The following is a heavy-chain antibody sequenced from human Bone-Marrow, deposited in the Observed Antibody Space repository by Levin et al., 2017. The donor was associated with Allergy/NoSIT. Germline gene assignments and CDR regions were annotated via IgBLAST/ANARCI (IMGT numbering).Heavy chain of an antibody. CDR2: IYYSGNT. V-gene: IGHV4-39*07. D-gene: IGHD3-16*01. CDR1: GDSVSSGSYY. CDR3: ARDLSRDNWGGLDV. Sequence: PSETLSLTCIVSGDSVSSGSYYWAWIRQPPGTGLEWIGNIYYSGNTDYSPSLKNRVTISVDTSKNQFSLRLSSVTAADTAVYYCARDLSRDNWGGLDVWGRGTTVIVSS. J-gene: IGHJ6*02.